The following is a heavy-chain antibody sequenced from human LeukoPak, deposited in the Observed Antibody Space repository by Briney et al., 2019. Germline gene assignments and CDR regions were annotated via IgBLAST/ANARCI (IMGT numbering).Heavy chain of an antibody. CDR3: ARDNSSGYFDY. CDR1: GVTFSDYY. Sequence: GGSLRLSCAASGVTFSDYYMSWIRQAPGKGLEWVSYIISSGSTIYYADSVKGRFTICRDNAQNSLYLQMNSLKAEDTAVYYCARDNSSGYFDYWGQGTLVTVSS. V-gene: IGHV3-11*04. D-gene: IGHD3-22*01. CDR2: IISSGSTI. J-gene: IGHJ4*02.